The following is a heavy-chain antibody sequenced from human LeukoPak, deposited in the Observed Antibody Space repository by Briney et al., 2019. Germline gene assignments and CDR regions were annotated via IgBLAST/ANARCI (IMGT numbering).Heavy chain of an antibody. CDR2: ISYDGSDK. V-gene: IGHV3-30*04. CDR3: AREPTNVSGGSCYTFDY. CDR1: GFTFSNYA. J-gene: IGHJ4*02. D-gene: IGHD2-15*01. Sequence: GGSLRLSCAASGFTFSNYAMHWVRQAPGKGLEWVAVISYDGSDKYYADSVKGRFTISRDNSKNTLYLQMNSLRAEDTAVYYCAREPTNVSGGSCYTFDYWGQGTLVTVSS.